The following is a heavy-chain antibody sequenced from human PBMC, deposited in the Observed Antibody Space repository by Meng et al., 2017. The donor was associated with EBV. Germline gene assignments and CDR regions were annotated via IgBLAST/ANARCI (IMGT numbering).Heavy chain of an antibody. V-gene: IGHV3-30-3*01. CDR3: ASDLGITGTVLGY. D-gene: IGHD1-20*01. CDR2: ITYDGSKK. Sequence: QVHLVEAEGGVDPPGTSLRLSSAAAGFVFSNYVMHWALKPPGKGLVWVAVITYDGSKKYYADSVKGRFTISRDNSKNTLYLQMSSLRPEDTAVYYCASDLGITGTVLGYWGQGTLVTVSS. CDR1: GFVFSNYV. J-gene: IGHJ4*02.